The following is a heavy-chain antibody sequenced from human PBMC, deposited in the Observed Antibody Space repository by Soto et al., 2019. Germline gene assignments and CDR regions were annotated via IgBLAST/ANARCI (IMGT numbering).Heavy chain of an antibody. J-gene: IGHJ4*02. CDR1: GGSFSGYY. Sequence: SETLSLTCAVYGGSFSGYYWSWIRQPPGKGLEWIGEINHNGSTNYNPSLKSRVTISVDTSKNQFSLKLSSVTAADTAVYYCARGSSLWFGDRYYFDYWGQGTLVTVSS. CDR2: INHNGST. V-gene: IGHV4-34*01. D-gene: IGHD3-10*01. CDR3: ARGSSLWFGDRYYFDY.